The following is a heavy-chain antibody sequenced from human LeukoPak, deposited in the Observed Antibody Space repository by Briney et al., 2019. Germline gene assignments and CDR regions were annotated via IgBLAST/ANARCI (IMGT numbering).Heavy chain of an antibody. V-gene: IGHV4-39*01. D-gene: IGHD5-18*01. J-gene: IGHJ4*02. Sequence: SETLSLTCAVSGGSISSSSYYWGWIRQPPGKGLEWIGSIYYSGSTYYNPSLKSRVTISVDTSKNQFSLKLSSVTAADTAVYYCASQGAGPMGPTAFDYWGQGTLVTVSS. CDR1: GGSISSSSYY. CDR2: IYYSGST. CDR3: ASQGAGPMGPTAFDY.